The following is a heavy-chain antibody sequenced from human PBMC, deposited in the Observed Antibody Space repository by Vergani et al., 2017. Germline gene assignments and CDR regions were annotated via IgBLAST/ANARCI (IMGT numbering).Heavy chain of an antibody. CDR3: ARYPGCSGGSCYSADY. J-gene: IGHJ4*02. Sequence: QVQLQESGPGLVKPSETLSLTCTVSGISISRYYWSWLRQPPGQGLECLGYISYSGSRSTNYTPSLKSRVTISMDTSQNQFSLELYSVTAADTAVYYCARYPGCSGGSCYSADYWGQGILVTVSS. CDR2: ISYSGSRST. V-gene: IGHV4-59*01. CDR1: GISISRYY. D-gene: IGHD2-15*01.